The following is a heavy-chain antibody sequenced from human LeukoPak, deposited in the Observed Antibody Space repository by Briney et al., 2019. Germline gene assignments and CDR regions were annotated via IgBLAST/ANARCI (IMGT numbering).Heavy chain of an antibody. Sequence: HGESLKISCKGSGYSFTSYWIGWVRQMPGKGLEWMGIIYPGDSDTRYSPSFQGQVTISADKPISTAYLQWSSLKASDTAMYYCARQELGYCTNGVCRNYYYYGMDVWGQGTTVTVSS. CDR2: IYPGDSDT. J-gene: IGHJ6*02. D-gene: IGHD2-8*01. CDR3: ARQELGYCTNGVCRNYYYYGMDV. V-gene: IGHV5-51*01. CDR1: GYSFTSYW.